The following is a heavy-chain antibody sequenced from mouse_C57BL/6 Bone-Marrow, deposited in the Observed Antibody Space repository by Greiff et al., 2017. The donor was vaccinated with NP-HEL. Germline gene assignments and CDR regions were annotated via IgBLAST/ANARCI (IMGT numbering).Heavy chain of an antibody. D-gene: IGHD4-1*01. V-gene: IGHV7-1*01. CDR1: GFTFSDFY. J-gene: IGHJ1*03. CDR3: ARDNWDWYFDV. CDR2: RRNKANDNTT. Sequence: EVKLMESGGGLVQSGRSLRLSCATSGFTFSDFYMEWVRQAPGKGLEWIAARRNKANDNTTAYSASVKGRFIVSRDTSQSILYLQMNDLRAEDTAIYYCARDNWDWYFDVWGTGTTVTVSS.